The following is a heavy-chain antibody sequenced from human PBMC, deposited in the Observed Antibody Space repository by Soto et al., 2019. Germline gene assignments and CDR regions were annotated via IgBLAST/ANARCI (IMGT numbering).Heavy chain of an antibody. D-gene: IGHD2-2*03. V-gene: IGHV5-51*01. CDR3: ARIIGYCRNNDCSWTFDI. CDR1: GYSFISYW. J-gene: IGHJ3*02. Sequence: VESLKISCKTSGYSFISYWVACVRQKPGKGLEWMGTFYPGDSTSTYSPSFQGQVTISVDKSISTAYLHLSSLKASDTAMYYCARIIGYCRNNDCSWTFDIWGQGTMVTVS. CDR2: FYPGDSTS.